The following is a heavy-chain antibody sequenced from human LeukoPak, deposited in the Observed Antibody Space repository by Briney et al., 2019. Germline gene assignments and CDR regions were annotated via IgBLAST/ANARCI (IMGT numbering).Heavy chain of an antibody. Sequence: PSETLSLTCAVYGGSFSGYYWSWIRQPPGKGLEWIGEINHSGSTNYNPSLKSRVTISVDTSKNQFSLKLSSATAADTAVYYCARRGATMVRGTKLDYYYGMDVWGKGTTVTVSS. J-gene: IGHJ6*04. CDR1: GGSFSGYY. CDR2: INHSGST. V-gene: IGHV4-34*01. D-gene: IGHD3-10*01. CDR3: ARRGATMVRGTKLDYYYGMDV.